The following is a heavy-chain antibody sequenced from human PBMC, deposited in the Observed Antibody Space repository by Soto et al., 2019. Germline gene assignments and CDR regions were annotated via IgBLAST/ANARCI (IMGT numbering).Heavy chain of an antibody. D-gene: IGHD4-17*01. CDR2: ISGGGGST. J-gene: IGHJ6*03. CDR3: ARRTVTTPLIYYYYYMDV. CDR1: GFTFSSYA. Sequence: EVQLLESEGCLVQPGGSLRVACAASGFTFSSYAMSWVRQAPGKGLEWVSAISGGGGSTYYADSVKGRFTISRDNSKNTLYLQMNSLRAEDTAVYYCARRTVTTPLIYYYYYMDVWGKGTTVTVSS. V-gene: IGHV3-23*01.